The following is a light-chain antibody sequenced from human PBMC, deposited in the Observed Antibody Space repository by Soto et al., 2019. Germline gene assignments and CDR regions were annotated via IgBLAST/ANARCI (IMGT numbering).Light chain of an antibody. Sequence: QSVLTQPPSASGTPGQGVTISCSGSSSNIGSNFVYWYQQLPGTAPKLLIYRNNQRPSGVPDRFSGSQSGTSASLAISGLRSEDEADYYCAAWDDSLSGRVFGGGTKVTVL. V-gene: IGLV1-47*01. CDR2: RNN. J-gene: IGLJ2*01. CDR3: AAWDDSLSGRV. CDR1: SSNIGSNF.